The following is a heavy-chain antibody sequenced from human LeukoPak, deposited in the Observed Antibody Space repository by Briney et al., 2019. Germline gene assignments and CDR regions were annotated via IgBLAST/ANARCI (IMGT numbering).Heavy chain of an antibody. CDR2: IGSKAFNYAT. CDR3: TRHLDGIAAYDY. Sequence: GGSLRLSCAASGFTFSGCAVHWVRQAPGKGLEWVGRIGSKAFNYATVYAASVEGRFTISRDDSKHTAFLQMNSLKTADTAVYYCTRHLDGIAAYDYWGQGSLVTVSS. J-gene: IGHJ4*02. CDR1: GFTFSGCA. V-gene: IGHV3-73*01. D-gene: IGHD6-13*01.